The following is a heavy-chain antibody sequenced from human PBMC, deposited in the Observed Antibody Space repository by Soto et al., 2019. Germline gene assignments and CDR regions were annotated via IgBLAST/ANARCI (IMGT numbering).Heavy chain of an antibody. V-gene: IGHV4-59*08. Sequence: QVQLQESGPGLVKPSETLSLTCTVSGGSISSYYWNWIRQPPGKGLEWIGYIYYSGSTNYNPSLKTRVTISVDTSKYQFSLKLSSVTAADTAVYYCARRYGGAFDIWGQGTMVTVPS. D-gene: IGHD4-17*01. J-gene: IGHJ3*02. CDR1: GGSISSYY. CDR3: ARRYGGAFDI. CDR2: IYYSGST.